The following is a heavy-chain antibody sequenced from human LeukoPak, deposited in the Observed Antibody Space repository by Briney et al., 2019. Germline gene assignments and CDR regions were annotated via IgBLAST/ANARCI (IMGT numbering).Heavy chain of an antibody. J-gene: IGHJ6*02. CDR2: INPNSGGT. CDR3: ARAIVVVAATVNYYYYGMDV. CDR1: GYTFTGYY. Sequence: GASVKVSCKASGYTFTGYYMHWVRQAPGQGLEWMGWINPNSGGTNYAQKFQGRVTMTGDTSISTAYMELSRLRSDDTAVYYCARAIVVVAATVNYYYYGMDVWGQGTTVTVSS. D-gene: IGHD2-15*01. V-gene: IGHV1-2*02.